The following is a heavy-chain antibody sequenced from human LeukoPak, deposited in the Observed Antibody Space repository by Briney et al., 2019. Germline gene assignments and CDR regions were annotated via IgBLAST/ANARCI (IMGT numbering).Heavy chain of an antibody. J-gene: IGHJ4*02. V-gene: IGHV5-51*01. CDR2: INAADSDT. D-gene: IGHD2-8*02. CDR3: ARVPCTGGSCSRTFDY. Sequence: GESLKISCKGSGYSFSTYWIGWVRQMPGKGLEWMGLINAADSDTRYSPSFQGQVLISVDKSISTAYLQWGNLKATDTAFYYCARVPCTGGSCSRTFDYWGQGTLVTVYS. CDR1: GYSFSTYW.